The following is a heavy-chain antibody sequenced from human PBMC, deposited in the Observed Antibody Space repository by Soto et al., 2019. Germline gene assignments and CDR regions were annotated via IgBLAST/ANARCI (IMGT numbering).Heavy chain of an antibody. J-gene: IGHJ4*02. Sequence: ASVKVSCKASGYTFTGYYMHWVRQAPGQGLEWMGWISAYNGNTNYAQKLQGRVTMTTDTSTSTAYMELRSLRSDDTAVYYCARGSRSTSSGWYDYWGQGTLVTVSS. CDR3: ARGSRSTSSGWYDY. D-gene: IGHD6-19*01. CDR2: ISAYNGNT. V-gene: IGHV1-18*04. CDR1: GYTFTGYY.